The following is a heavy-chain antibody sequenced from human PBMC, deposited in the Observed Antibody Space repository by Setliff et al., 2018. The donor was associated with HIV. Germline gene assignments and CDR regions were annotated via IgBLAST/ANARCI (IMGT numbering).Heavy chain of an antibody. J-gene: IGHJ4*02. CDR1: GFTFSTYW. D-gene: IGHD6-13*01. CDR2: INEDGSEK. V-gene: IGHV3-7*01. Sequence: PGGSLRLSCAASGFTFSTYWMTWVRQAPGKGLEWVVNINEDGSEKYYMDSVKGRFTISRDNAKNSLYLQMNSLRAEDTAVYYCANSIAAAGVFDYWGQGTLVTVSS. CDR3: ANSIAAAGVFDY.